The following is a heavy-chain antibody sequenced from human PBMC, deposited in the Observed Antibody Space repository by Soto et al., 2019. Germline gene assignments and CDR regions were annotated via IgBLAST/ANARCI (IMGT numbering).Heavy chain of an antibody. CDR2: IYYSGST. V-gene: IGHV4-59*08. CDR1: GGSISSYY. D-gene: IGHD4-17*01. Sequence: TLSLTCTVSGGSISSYYWSWIRQPPGKGLEWIGYIYYSGSTNYNPSLKSRVTISVDTSKNQFSLKLSSVTAADTAVYYCARHFARDYVAFDIWGQGTMVTVSS. J-gene: IGHJ3*02. CDR3: ARHFARDYVAFDI.